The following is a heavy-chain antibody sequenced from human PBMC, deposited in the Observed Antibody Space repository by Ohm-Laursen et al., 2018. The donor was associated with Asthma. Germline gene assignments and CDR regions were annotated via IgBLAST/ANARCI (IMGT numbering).Heavy chain of an antibody. Sequence: SVKVSCKASGATFSSSSINWVRQAPGQGLEWMGGIIPIFATANYAQKFQGRVAITADESTSTVYMEVSSLRSEDTAVYYCSKCGGSCYRSSYNWFDSWGQGTLVTVPS. CDR1: GATFSSSS. CDR2: IIPIFATA. J-gene: IGHJ5*01. CDR3: SKCGGSCYRSSYNWFDS. D-gene: IGHD3-16*02. V-gene: IGHV1-69*13.